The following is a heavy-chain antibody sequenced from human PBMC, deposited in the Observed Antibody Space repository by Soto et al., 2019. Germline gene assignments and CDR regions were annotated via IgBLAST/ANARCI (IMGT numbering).Heavy chain of an antibody. CDR1: GFSLSTSGVG. CDR2: IYWDDDK. V-gene: IGHV2-5*02. Sequence: QITLKESGPPLVKPTQTLTLTCTFSGFSLSTSGVGVGWIRQPPGKALEWLALIYWDDDKSYSPSLKSRLTLTKDTSKNPVVLTMTHMDPVDTATYYCAHRPSYCSGGSCYSGFDYWGQGTLVTVSS. CDR3: AHRPSYCSGGSCYSGFDY. J-gene: IGHJ4*02. D-gene: IGHD2-15*01.